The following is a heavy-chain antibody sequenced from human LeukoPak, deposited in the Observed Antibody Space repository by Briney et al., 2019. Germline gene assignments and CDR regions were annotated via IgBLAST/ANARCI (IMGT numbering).Heavy chain of an antibody. V-gene: IGHV1-2*02. CDR3: AREGSLSAGRVGATGFDY. J-gene: IGHJ4*02. CDR1: GYTFTGYY. CDR2: INPNSGGT. D-gene: IGHD1-26*01. Sequence: ASVKVSCKASGYTFTGYYMHWVRQAPGQGLEWMGWINPNSGGTNYAQKFQGRVTMTRDTSISTAYMELRSLRSDDTAVYYCAREGSLSAGRVGATGFDYWGQGTLVTVSS.